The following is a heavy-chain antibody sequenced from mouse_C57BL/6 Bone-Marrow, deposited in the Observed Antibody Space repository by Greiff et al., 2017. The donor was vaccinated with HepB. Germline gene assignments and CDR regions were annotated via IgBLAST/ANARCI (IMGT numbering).Heavy chain of an antibody. V-gene: IGHV1-64*01. CDR3: ARGPFHYYGSGGFAY. D-gene: IGHD1-1*01. Sequence: QVQLQQPGAELVKPGASVKLSCKASGYTFTSYWMHWVKQRPVQGLEWIGMIHPNSGSTNYNEKFKSKATLTVDKSSSTAYMQLSSLTSEDSAVYYCARGPFHYYGSGGFAYWGQGTLVTVSA. CDR1: GYTFTSYW. J-gene: IGHJ3*01. CDR2: IHPNSGST.